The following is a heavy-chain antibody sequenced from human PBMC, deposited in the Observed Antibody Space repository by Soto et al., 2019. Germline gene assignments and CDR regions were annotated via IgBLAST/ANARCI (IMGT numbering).Heavy chain of an antibody. CDR3: ARERPDGARLDP. Sequence: SETLCLSCTVSGGSIRSGDYYCRWIRQPPGKGLEWIGYIYYSGSTYYNPSLKSRVTISVDTSKNQFSLKLSSVTAADTAVYYCARERPDGARLDPWGQGTLVTVS. D-gene: IGHD6-6*01. J-gene: IGHJ5*02. CDR1: GGSIRSGDYY. V-gene: IGHV4-30-4*01. CDR2: IYYSGST.